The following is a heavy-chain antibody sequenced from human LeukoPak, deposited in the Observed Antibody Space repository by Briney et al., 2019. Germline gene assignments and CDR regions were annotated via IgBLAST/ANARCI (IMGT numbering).Heavy chain of an antibody. CDR1: EFTFSDTW. J-gene: IGHJ6*03. D-gene: IGHD2-15*01. CDR3: AKGGYCSGGSCYSYYYYYMDV. V-gene: IGHV3-7*03. CDR2: IKQDGSES. Sequence: GGSLRLSCAASEFTFSDTWMSWVRQAPGKGLEWVANIKQDGSESYYVGSVKGRFTISRDNSKNTLYLQMNSLRAEDTAVYYCAKGGYCSGGSCYSYYYYYMDVWGKGTTVTVSS.